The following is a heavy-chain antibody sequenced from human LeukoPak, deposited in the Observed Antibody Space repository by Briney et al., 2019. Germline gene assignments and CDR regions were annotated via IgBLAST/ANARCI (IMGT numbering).Heavy chain of an antibody. CDR3: ARSVAGDLYYYYYGMDV. J-gene: IGHJ6*02. D-gene: IGHD6-19*01. CDR2: MGSGGSTM. Sequence: GGSLRLSCAVFGFTLSNHEMNWVRQAPGKGLEWVSYMGSGGSTMFYADFVKGRFTMSRDIAENSVYLQMNSLRAEDTAVYYCARSVAGDLYYYYYGMDVWGQGTTVTVSS. V-gene: IGHV3-48*03. CDR1: GFTLSNHE.